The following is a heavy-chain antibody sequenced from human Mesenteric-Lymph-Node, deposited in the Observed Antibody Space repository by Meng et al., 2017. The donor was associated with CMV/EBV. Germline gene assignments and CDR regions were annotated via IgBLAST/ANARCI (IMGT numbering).Heavy chain of an antibody. CDR1: GGSISSTNYY. V-gene: IGHV4-39*07. Sequence: GSLRLSCSASGGSISSTNYYWGCVRQPPGEGLEWIGSIYFSGSTYYNPSLKSRVTMSVDTSKNQFSLRLSSVTAADTAVYYCARVGYCSSSTSCYRDAFDLWGQGTKVTVSS. J-gene: IGHJ3*01. D-gene: IGHD2-2*02. CDR2: IYFSGST. CDR3: ARVGYCSSSTSCYRDAFDL.